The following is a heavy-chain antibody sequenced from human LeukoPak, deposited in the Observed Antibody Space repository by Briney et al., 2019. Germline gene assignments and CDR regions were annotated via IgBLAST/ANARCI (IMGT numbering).Heavy chain of an antibody. CDR3: ARGENDFWSGYYTRTFDP. J-gene: IGHJ5*02. Sequence: SETLSLTCAVYGGSFSGYYWSWIRQPPGKGPEWIGEINHSGSTNYNPSLKSRVTISVDTSKNQFSLKLSSVTAADTAVYYCARGENDFWSGYYTRTFDPWSQGTLVTVSS. D-gene: IGHD3-3*01. CDR1: GGSFSGYY. CDR2: INHSGST. V-gene: IGHV4-34*01.